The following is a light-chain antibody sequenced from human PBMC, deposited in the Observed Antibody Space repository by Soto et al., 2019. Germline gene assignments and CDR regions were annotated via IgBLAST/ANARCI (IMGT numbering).Light chain of an antibody. CDR1: QSISSY. CDR2: AAS. V-gene: IGKV1-39*01. J-gene: IGKJ4*01. Sequence: DIQMTQSPSSLSASGGERVTITCRASQSISSYLNWYQQKPGKAPKLLIYAASSLQSGVPSRFSGSGSGTDFTLTISSLQPEDFATYYCQQSYSTPLTFGGGTKVDIK. CDR3: QQSYSTPLT.